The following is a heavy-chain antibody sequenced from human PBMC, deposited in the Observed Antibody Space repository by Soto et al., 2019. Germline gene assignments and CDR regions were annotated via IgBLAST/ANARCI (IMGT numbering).Heavy chain of an antibody. J-gene: IGHJ4*02. CDR1: GFTFSSYG. D-gene: IGHD6-13*01. V-gene: IGHV3-33*01. CDR3: AREMAAAGPFPFDY. Sequence: GGSLRLSCAASGFTFSSYGIHWVRQAPGKGLEWVGIIWYDGSNKYYADSVKGRFTISRDSSKNTVYLQMDSLRVEDTAVYYCAREMAAAGPFPFDYWGQGTPVTVSS. CDR2: IWYDGSNK.